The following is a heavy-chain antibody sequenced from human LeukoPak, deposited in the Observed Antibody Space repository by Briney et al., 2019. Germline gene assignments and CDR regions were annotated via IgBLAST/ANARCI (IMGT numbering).Heavy chain of an antibody. D-gene: IGHD4-23*01. J-gene: IGHJ4*02. V-gene: IGHV3-21*01. CDR3: ARVDYGGNSDY. CDR2: ISSSSSYI. CDR1: GFTFSTYI. Sequence: PGGSLRLSCAASGFTFSTYIMNWVRQTPGKGLEWVSSISSSSSYIYYADSVKGRFTISRDNAKKSLYLQMNSLRAEDTAVYYCARVDYGGNSDYWGQGTLVTVSS.